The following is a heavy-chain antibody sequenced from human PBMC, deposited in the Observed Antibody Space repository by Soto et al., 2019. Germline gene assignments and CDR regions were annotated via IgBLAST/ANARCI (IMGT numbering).Heavy chain of an antibody. CDR2: IYYSGST. Sequence: SETLSLTCTVSGGSVSSGSYYWSWIRQPPGKGLEWIGYIYYSGSTYYNPSLKSRVTISVDTSKNQFSLKLSSVTAADTAVYYCARLEGLATISYYFDLWGQGALVTVSS. J-gene: IGHJ4*02. CDR1: GGSVSSGSYY. D-gene: IGHD3-9*01. V-gene: IGHV4-61*01. CDR3: ARLEGLATISYYFDL.